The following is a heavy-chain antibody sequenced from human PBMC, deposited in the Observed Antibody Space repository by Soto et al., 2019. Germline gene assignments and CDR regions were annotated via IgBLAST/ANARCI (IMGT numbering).Heavy chain of an antibody. CDR1: GFTFSSYA. CDR2: ISGSGGST. D-gene: IGHD2-8*01. V-gene: IGHV3-23*01. CDR3: VYAVPRDLKDASDI. Sequence: GGSLRLSCAASGFTFSSYAMSWVRQAPGKGLEWVSAISGSGGSTYYADSVKGRFTISRDNSKNTLYLQMSSLRAEDTAVYYCVYAVPRDLKDASDIWGQGTMVTVSS. J-gene: IGHJ3*02.